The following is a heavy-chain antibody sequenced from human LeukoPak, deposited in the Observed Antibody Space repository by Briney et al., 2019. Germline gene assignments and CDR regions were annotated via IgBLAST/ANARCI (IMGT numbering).Heavy chain of an antibody. D-gene: IGHD3-10*01. CDR1: GFTFNTYG. V-gene: IGHV3-23*01. CDR2: ISGSDGST. J-gene: IGHJ4*02. CDR3: AKNIGGLDY. Sequence: GGSLRLFCAVSGFTFNTYGVTWVRQAPAKGLEWVSGISGSDGSTYHADSVKGRFTISRDNSKNTLYLQMNSLRGEDTAVYYCAKNIGGLDYWGQGTLVTVSS.